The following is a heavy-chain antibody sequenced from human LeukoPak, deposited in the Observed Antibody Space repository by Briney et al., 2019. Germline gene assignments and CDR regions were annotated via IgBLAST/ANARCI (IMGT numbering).Heavy chain of an antibody. Sequence: ASVKVSCKASGYTFTGYYMHWVRQAPGQGLEWMGWINPNSGGTNCAQKFQGRVTMTRDTSISTAYMELSRLRSDDTAVYYCARDGIAAAGTRNWFDPWGQGTLVTVSS. J-gene: IGHJ5*02. CDR1: GYTFTGYY. D-gene: IGHD6-13*01. CDR3: ARDGIAAAGTRNWFDP. V-gene: IGHV1-2*02. CDR2: INPNSGGT.